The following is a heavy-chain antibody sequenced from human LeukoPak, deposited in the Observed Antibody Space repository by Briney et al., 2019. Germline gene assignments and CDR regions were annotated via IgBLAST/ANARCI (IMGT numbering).Heavy chain of an antibody. Sequence: SETLSLTCAVYGGSFSGYYWSWIRQPPGKGLEWIGEINHSGSTNYNPSLKSRVTISVDTSKNQFSLKLSSVTAADTAVYYCARPWGYYYDTYFDYWGQGTLVTVSS. CDR2: INHSGST. D-gene: IGHD3-22*01. J-gene: IGHJ4*02. V-gene: IGHV4-34*01. CDR3: ARPWGYYYDTYFDY. CDR1: GGSFSGYY.